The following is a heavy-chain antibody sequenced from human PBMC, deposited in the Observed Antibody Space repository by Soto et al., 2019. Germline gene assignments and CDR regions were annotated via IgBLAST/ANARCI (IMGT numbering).Heavy chain of an antibody. CDR2: IIPMFETT. D-gene: IGHD6-13*01. CDR3: AREGSAAAAGSFDI. CDR1: GGTFNTHI. V-gene: IGHV1-69*08. Sequence: QVQLVQSGAEVRKPGSSVNVSCKSSGGTFNTHIISWVRQAPGQGLEWMGRIIPMFETTNYEQKFQGRVTITADKSTSTAYMEVTSLRSEDTAVYYCAREGSAAAAGSFDIWGQGTMVTASS. J-gene: IGHJ3*02.